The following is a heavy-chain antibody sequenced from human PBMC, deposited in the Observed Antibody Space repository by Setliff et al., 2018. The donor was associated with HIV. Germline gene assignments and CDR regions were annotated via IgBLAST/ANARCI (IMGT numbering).Heavy chain of an antibody. V-gene: IGHV3-48*01. Sequence: GGSLRLSCAASGFTFSRYSMNWVRQAPGKGLEWVSYISSVSGSTIYYADSVKGRFTISRDNAKNSMYLQMNSLRAEDTAVYYCARDDPPREDSSSPVLFYSGMDVWGQGTPVTVSS. CDR3: ARDDPPREDSSSPVLFYSGMDV. J-gene: IGHJ6*02. D-gene: IGHD6-6*01. CDR2: ISSVSGSTI. CDR1: GFTFSRYS.